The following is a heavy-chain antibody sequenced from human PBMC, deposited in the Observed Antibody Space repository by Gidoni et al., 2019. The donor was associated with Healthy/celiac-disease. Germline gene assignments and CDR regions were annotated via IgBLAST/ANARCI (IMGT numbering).Heavy chain of an antibody. CDR1: GCTFSSYE. CDR2: ISSSGSTI. CDR3: ARDKNTNYYYGMDV. V-gene: IGHV3-48*03. J-gene: IGHJ6*02. Sequence: EVQLVESGGGLVQPGGSLRLSCSSSGCTFSSYEMNWVRQAPGKGLEWVSYISSSGSTIYYADSVKGRFTISRDNAKNSLYLQMNSLRAEDTAVYYCARDKNTNYYYGMDVWGQGTTVTVSS.